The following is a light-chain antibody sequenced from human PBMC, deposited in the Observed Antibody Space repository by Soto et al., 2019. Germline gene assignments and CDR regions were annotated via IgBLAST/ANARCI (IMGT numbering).Light chain of an antibody. Sequence: DIQMTQSPSSLSASVGDRVTITCRASQGISNYLAWYQQKPGKVPKLLSYAASALQSGVPSRFSGSGRGTDFTLTISSLQPEDVATYYCQKYNSAPHTFGQGTKLEIK. CDR1: QGISNY. CDR3: QKYNSAPHT. J-gene: IGKJ2*01. V-gene: IGKV1-27*01. CDR2: AAS.